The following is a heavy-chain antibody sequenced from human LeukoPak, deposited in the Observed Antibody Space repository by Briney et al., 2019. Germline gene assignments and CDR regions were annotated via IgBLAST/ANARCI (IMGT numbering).Heavy chain of an antibody. J-gene: IGHJ5*02. Sequence: GGSLRLSCAASGFTFSSYWMSWVRQAPGKGLEWVANIKQDGSEKYYVDSVKGRFTISRDNAKNSLYLQMNSLRAEDTAVYYCASASWYSWFDPWGQGTLVTVSS. CDR1: GFTFSSYW. D-gene: IGHD6-13*01. CDR2: IKQDGSEK. CDR3: ASASWYSWFDP. V-gene: IGHV3-7*03.